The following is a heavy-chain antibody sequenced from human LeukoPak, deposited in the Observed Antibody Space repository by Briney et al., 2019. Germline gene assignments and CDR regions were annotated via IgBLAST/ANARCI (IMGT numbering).Heavy chain of an antibody. CDR2: IRYDGSNK. J-gene: IGHJ4*02. V-gene: IGHV3-30*02. CDR3: AKDRASSSWYDY. Sequence: PGGSLRLSCAASGFTFSSYGMPWVRQAPGKGLEWVAFIRYDGSNKYYADSVKGRFTISRDNSKNTLYLPMNSLRAEDTAVYYCAKDRASSSWYDYWGQGTLVTVSS. CDR1: GFTFSSYG. D-gene: IGHD6-13*01.